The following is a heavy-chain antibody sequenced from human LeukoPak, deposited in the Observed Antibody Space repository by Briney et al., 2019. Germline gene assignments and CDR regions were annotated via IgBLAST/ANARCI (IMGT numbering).Heavy chain of an antibody. D-gene: IGHD4-17*01. CDR3: ARSTVTTFGVDWFDP. Sequence: ASVKVSCKASGYTFTSYGISWVRQAPGQGVEWMGRISAYNGNTKDAHKFQGRVTMSTGTSTSTAYMELRSLRSDDTAVYYCARSTVTTFGVDWFDPWGQGTLVTVSS. CDR2: ISAYNGNT. J-gene: IGHJ5*02. CDR1: GYTFTSYG. V-gene: IGHV1-18*01.